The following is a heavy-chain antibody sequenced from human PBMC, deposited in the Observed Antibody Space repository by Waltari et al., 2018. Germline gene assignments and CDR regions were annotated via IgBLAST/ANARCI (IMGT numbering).Heavy chain of an antibody. J-gene: IGHJ6*02. V-gene: IGHV3-23*01. Sequence: EVQLLESGGGLVQPGGSLRLSCAASGFTFSSYAMSWVRQAPGKGLEWVSAISGSGGSTYYADSVKGRFTISRDNSKNTLYLQMNSLRAEDTAVYYCPRFGIAAAGNHYYYYGMDVWGQGTTVIVSS. CDR2: ISGSGGST. D-gene: IGHD6-13*01. CDR3: PRFGIAAAGNHYYYYGMDV. CDR1: GFTFSSYA.